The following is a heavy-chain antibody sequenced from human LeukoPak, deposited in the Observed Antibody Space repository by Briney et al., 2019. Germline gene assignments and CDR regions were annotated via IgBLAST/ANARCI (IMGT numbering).Heavy chain of an antibody. J-gene: IGHJ4*02. CDR2: ISSSSSYI. CDR1: GFTFSSYS. V-gene: IGHV3-21*01. CDR3: ARSGFDY. Sequence: GGSLRLSCAASGFTFSSYSMNWVRQAPGKGLEWVSSISSSSSYIYYAVSVKGRFTISRDNAKNSLYLQTNSLRAEDTAVYYCARSGFDYWGQGTLVTVSS.